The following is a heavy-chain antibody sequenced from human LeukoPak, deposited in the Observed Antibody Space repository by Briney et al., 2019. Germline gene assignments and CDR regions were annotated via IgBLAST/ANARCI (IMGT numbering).Heavy chain of an antibody. CDR3: VRDGDTALVPFDS. J-gene: IGHJ4*02. V-gene: IGHV3-74*01. Sequence: PGGSLRLSYAASGFAASGFTFSFYWMHWVRQAPGKGPVWVSRIDNERGGPEYADSVRGRFTIYRDNAKNTLYLQMNSLRAEDTALYYCVRDGDTALVPFDSWGQGTLVTVSS. CDR1: GFTFSFYW. CDR2: IDNERGGP. D-gene: IGHD5-18*01.